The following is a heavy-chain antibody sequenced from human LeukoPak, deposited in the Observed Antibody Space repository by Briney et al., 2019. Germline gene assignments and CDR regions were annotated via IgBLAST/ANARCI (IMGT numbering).Heavy chain of an antibody. V-gene: IGHV3-49*03. J-gene: IGHJ4*02. CDR1: GFTFGDYA. CDR3: TRVRGNSGWFVFDY. D-gene: IGHD6-19*01. CDR2: IRSKAYGGTT. Sequence: GGSLRLSCTASGFTFGDYAMSWFRQAPGKGLEGLGFIRSKAYGGTTEYAASVKGRFTISRDDSKSIAYLQMNSLKTEDTAVYYCTRVRGNSGWFVFDYWGQGTLVTVSS.